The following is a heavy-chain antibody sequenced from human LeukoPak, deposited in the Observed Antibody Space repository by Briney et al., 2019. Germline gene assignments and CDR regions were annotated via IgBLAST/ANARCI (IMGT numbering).Heavy chain of an antibody. CDR2: IYSGGST. J-gene: IGHJ3*02. CDR3: ARDMGDWGRAFDI. V-gene: IGHV3-53*01. CDR1: GLTVSRNY. Sequence: PGGSLRLSCAASGLTVSRNYMSWVRQAPGQGLEWVSVIYSGGSTIYADSVKGRFTISRDNSKNTLFLQMNSLRAEDTAVYYCARDMGDWGRAFDIWGQGTMVTASS. D-gene: IGHD7-27*01.